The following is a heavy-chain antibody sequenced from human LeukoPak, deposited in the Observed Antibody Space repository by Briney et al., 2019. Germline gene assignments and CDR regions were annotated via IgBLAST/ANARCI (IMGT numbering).Heavy chain of an antibody. J-gene: IGHJ3*02. CDR2: ISSSSSYI. CDR3: ARIKAYYYDSRVGAFDI. V-gene: IGHV3-21*01. D-gene: IGHD3-22*01. CDR1: GFTFSSYS. Sequence: PGGSLRLSCAASGFTFSSYSMNWVRQAPGKGLEWVSSISSSSSYIYYADSVKGRFTISRDNAKNSLYLQMNSLRAEDTAVYYCARIKAYYYDSRVGAFDIWGQGTMVTVSS.